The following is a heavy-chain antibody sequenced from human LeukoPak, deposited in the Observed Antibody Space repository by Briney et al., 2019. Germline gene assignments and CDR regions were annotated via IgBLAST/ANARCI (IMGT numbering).Heavy chain of an antibody. J-gene: IGHJ6*03. CDR2: IYHSGST. V-gene: IGHV4-4*02. CDR1: GGSISSSSW. D-gene: IGHD2-15*01. Sequence: SETLSLTCAVSGGSISSSSWWNWVRQPPGKGLEWIGEIYHSGSTNYNPSLKSRVTISVDKSKNQPSLNVSSVTAADTAVYYCARGYSGYYYMDVWGKGTTVTVSS. CDR3: ARGYSGYYYMDV.